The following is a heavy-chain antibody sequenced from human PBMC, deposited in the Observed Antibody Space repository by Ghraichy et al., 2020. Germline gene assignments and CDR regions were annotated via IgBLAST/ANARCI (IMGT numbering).Heavy chain of an antibody. CDR1: GFTFSSYA. CDR3: AKDPVSRSGWYYYFDY. CDR2: ISGSGGST. Sequence: GGSLRLSCAASGFTFSSYAMSWVRQAPGKGLEWVSAISGSGGSTYYADSVKGRFTISRDNSKNTLYLQMNSLRAEDTAVYYCAKDPVSRSGWYYYFDYWGQGTLVTVSS. V-gene: IGHV3-23*01. J-gene: IGHJ4*02. D-gene: IGHD6-19*01.